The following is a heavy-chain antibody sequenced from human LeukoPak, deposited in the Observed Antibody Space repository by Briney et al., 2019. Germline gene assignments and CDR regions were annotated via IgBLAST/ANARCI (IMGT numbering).Heavy chain of an antibody. Sequence: GGSLRLSCAASGFTFSSYAMSWIRQAPGKGLEWVSAISGSGGSTYYADSVKGRFTISRDNSKNTLYLQMNSLGADDTAVYYCAKGAVEPPLDYWGQGTLVTVSS. CDR1: GFTFSSYA. D-gene: IGHD1-26*01. J-gene: IGHJ4*02. V-gene: IGHV3-23*01. CDR2: ISGSGGST. CDR3: AKGAVEPPLDY.